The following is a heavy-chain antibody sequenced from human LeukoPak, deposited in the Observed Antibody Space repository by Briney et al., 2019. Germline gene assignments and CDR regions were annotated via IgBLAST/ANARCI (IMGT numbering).Heavy chain of an antibody. V-gene: IGHV4-39*07. Sequence: PSETLSLTCTVSGGSISSSSYYWGWIRQPPGKGLEWIGSIYYSGSTYYNPSLKSRVTISVDTSKNQFSLKLSSVTAADTAVYYCARLSPLVPVPRAYYMDVWGKGTTVTVSS. CDR2: IYYSGST. J-gene: IGHJ6*03. D-gene: IGHD6-6*01. CDR1: GGSISSSSYY. CDR3: ARLSPLVPVPRAYYMDV.